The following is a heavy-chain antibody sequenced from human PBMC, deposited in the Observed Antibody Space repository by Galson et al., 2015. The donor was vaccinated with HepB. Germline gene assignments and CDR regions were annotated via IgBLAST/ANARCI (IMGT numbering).Heavy chain of an antibody. Sequence: SLRLSCAASGFTFSSYAMSWVRQAPGKGLEWVSTLSGSGADAWYADSVKGRFTISRDNSKNTLYLQMSSLRAEDTALYFCAKAREGWFGETDYWGQGTLVTVSS. J-gene: IGHJ4*02. CDR3: AKAREGWFGETDY. CDR1: GFTFSSYA. D-gene: IGHD3-10*01. V-gene: IGHV3-23*01. CDR2: LSGSGADA.